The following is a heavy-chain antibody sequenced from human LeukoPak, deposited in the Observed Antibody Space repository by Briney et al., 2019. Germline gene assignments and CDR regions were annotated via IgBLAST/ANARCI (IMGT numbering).Heavy chain of an antibody. CDR2: VDPEDGET. J-gene: IGHJ4*02. CDR3: ATDLKRIVEVPAAKEGWTD. CDR1: GYTFTAYY. D-gene: IGHD2-2*01. Sequence: AIVRTFCTVSGYTFTAYYMHWGQQAPGKGFEWLGLVDPEDGETLSAEKFQGRVTITTDTATDTADMEMSSLRSQDTAVYYYATDLKRIVEVPAAKEGWTDWGQGTLVTDSS. V-gene: IGHV1-69-2*01.